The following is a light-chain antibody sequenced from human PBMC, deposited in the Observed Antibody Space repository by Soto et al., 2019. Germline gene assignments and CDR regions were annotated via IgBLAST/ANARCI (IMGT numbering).Light chain of an antibody. J-gene: IGLJ1*01. CDR3: QSYDSTLSGDV. Sequence: QSVLTQPPSVSGAPGQRVTISCTGSTSNIGAGYDVHWYQELPGTAPQLLIYVNSNRPSGVPDRFSGSKSGTSASLAITGLQAEDEADYYCQSYDSTLSGDVFGTGTKLTVL. V-gene: IGLV1-40*01. CDR1: TSNIGAGYD. CDR2: VNS.